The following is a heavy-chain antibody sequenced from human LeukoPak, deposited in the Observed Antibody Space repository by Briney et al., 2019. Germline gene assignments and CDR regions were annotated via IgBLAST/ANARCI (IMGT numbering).Heavy chain of an antibody. Sequence: PGGSRRLSGAASGFTFSTYAIHWVRQAPGKGLDWVAVIWFDGSEQYYADSVKGRFIISRDNTKSTSCLQLNSLRAEDTAVYYCAREGDSRWGELSPWGQGTLVTVSS. CDR2: IWFDGSEQ. CDR3: AREGDSRWGELSP. D-gene: IGHD3-16*02. V-gene: IGHV3-33*01. J-gene: IGHJ1*01. CDR1: GFTFSTYA.